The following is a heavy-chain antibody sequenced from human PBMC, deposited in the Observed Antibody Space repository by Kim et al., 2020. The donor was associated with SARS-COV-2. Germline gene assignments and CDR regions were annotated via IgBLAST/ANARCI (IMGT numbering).Heavy chain of an antibody. V-gene: IGHV1-69*13. Sequence: SVKVSCKTSGVTFSSYPINWVRQAPGQGLEWMGGIIPVFGTPNYAPNFQGRVTITADESTSTAFMELSSLRSEDTAVYYCARDHDSSGHGYWGQGTLVTVSS. CDR1: GVTFSSYP. CDR2: IIPVFGTP. D-gene: IGHD3-22*01. CDR3: ARDHDSSGHGY. J-gene: IGHJ4*02.